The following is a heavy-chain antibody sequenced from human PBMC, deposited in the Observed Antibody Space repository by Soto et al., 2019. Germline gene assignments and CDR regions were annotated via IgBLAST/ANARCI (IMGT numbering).Heavy chain of an antibody. D-gene: IGHD5-12*01. CDR2: INPNSGGT. CDR1: GYTFTGYY. J-gene: IGHJ4*02. CDR3: ARSNIVATPEGWYFDY. V-gene: IGHV1-2*04. Sequence: ASVKVSCKASGYTFTGYYMHWVRQAPGQGLEWMGWINPNSGGTNYAQKFQGWVTMTRDTSISIAYMELSRLRSDDTAVYYCARSNIVATPEGWYFDYWGQGTLVTVSS.